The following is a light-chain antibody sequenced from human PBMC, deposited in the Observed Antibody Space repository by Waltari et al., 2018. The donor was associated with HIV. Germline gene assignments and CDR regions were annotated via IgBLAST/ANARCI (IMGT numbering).Light chain of an antibody. Sequence: QSALTQPPSASGSPGQSVTISCTGTSSDVGDSDYVSWYQQHPGKAPKVMIYEVSKRPSGVPDLISGSKSGNTASLTVSGLQAEDEADYFCTSYAGRDNLVFGGGTKLTV. V-gene: IGLV2-8*01. CDR1: SSDVGDSDY. CDR2: EVS. CDR3: TSYAGRDNLV. J-gene: IGLJ2*01.